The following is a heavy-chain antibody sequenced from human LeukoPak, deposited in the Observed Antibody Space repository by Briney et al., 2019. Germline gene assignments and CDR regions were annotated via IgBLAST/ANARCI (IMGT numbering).Heavy chain of an antibody. CDR1: GFTFEDYA. CDR3: AHIAVPDYKGH. J-gene: IGHJ4*02. Sequence: GGSLRLSCAGSGFTFEDYAMHWVRLVPGQGLEWVSGISWNSDTMGYADSVKGRFTIFRDNAKKAVYLQMNNLRSEDTALYYCAHIAVPDYKGHWGQGTLVIVSS. V-gene: IGHV3-9*01. D-gene: IGHD6-19*01. CDR2: ISWNSDTM.